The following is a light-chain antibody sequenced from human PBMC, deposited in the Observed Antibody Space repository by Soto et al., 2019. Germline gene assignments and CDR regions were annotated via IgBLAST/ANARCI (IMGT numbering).Light chain of an antibody. J-gene: IGKJ1*01. V-gene: IGKV3-15*01. Sequence: DIVMTQSPLTLSVSPGERVTLSCRASHSVSSNLDWYQQKPGQAPSLLIYGAFTRATGIPARFSGTGSGTEFILTISGLQPDDFATYYCQQYHGYSLTFGQGTKVDIK. CDR1: HSVSSN. CDR3: QQYHGYSLT. CDR2: GAF.